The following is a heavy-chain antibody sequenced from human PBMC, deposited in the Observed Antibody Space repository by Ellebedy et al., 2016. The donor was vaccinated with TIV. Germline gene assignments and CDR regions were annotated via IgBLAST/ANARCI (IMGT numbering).Heavy chain of an antibody. Sequence: SETLSLTCTVSGGSISGYYWSWVRQPAGKGLEWLGRIYSSGSTSYNPSLRGRVTMSVNTSKSQFSLQLNSVTAADAAVYYCARGGGAVAHDYWGQGTLVTVSS. D-gene: IGHD6-19*01. CDR2: IYSSGST. V-gene: IGHV4-4*07. J-gene: IGHJ4*02. CDR3: ARGGGAVAHDY. CDR1: GGSISGYY.